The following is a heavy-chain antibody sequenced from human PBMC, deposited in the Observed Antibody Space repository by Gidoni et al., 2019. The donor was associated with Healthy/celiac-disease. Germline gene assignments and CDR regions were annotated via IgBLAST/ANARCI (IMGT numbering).Heavy chain of an antibody. D-gene: IGHD2-15*01. CDR3: AHRGYCSGGSCYPEYCGMDV. CDR1: GFSLSTSGVG. V-gene: IGHV2-5*01. Sequence: QITLKESGPTLVKPTQTLTLTCTFSGFSLSTSGVGVGWIRQPPGKALEWLALIYWNDDKRYSPSLKSRLTITKDTSKNQVVLTMTNMDPVDTATYYCAHRGYCSGGSCYPEYCGMDVWGQGTTVTVS. J-gene: IGHJ6*02. CDR2: IYWNDDK.